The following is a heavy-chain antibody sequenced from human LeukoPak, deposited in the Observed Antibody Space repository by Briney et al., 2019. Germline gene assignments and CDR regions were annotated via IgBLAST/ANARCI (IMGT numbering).Heavy chain of an antibody. CDR1: GFTFSNSW. J-gene: IGHJ4*02. D-gene: IGHD6-19*01. CDR2: IKQDGSER. V-gene: IGHV3-7*03. CDR3: TKDSDWAIDY. Sequence: GGSLRLSCAASGFTFSNSWMKWVRQAPGKGLEWVASIKQDGSERYYVYSVKGRFTISRDNAKNSLYLQMNSLRAEDTAAYYCTKDSDWAIDYWGQGTLVIVSS.